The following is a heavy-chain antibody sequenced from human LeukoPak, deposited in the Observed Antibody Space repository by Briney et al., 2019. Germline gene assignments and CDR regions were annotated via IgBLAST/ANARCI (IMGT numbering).Heavy chain of an antibody. D-gene: IGHD2-15*01. V-gene: IGHV1-69*05. CDR1: AGTFSSYA. CDR2: IIPIFGTA. J-gene: IGHJ6*03. CDR3: AVKYCSGGSCYNYYYYMDV. Sequence: SVKVSCKASAGTFSSYAISWVRQAPGQGLEWMGGIIPIFGTANYAQKFQGRVTITTDESTSTAYMELSSLRSEDTAVYYCAVKYCSGGSCYNYYYYMDVWGKGTTVTVTS.